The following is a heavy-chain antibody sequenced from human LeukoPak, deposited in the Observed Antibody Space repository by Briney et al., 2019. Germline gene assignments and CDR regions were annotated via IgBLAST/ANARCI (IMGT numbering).Heavy chain of an antibody. Sequence: GGSLRLSCAASGFTFSSYAMHWVRQAPGKGLEWVAVISYDGSNKYYADSVKGRFTISRDNSKNTLYLQMNSLRAEDTAVYYCARVYEGATKLTGYWGQGTLVTVSS. CDR3: ARVYEGATKLTGY. CDR2: ISYDGSNK. D-gene: IGHD1-26*01. J-gene: IGHJ4*02. V-gene: IGHV3-30-3*01. CDR1: GFTFSSYA.